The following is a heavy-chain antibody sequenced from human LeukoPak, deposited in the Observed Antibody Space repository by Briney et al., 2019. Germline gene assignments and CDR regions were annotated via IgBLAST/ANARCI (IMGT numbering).Heavy chain of an antibody. CDR1: GFTFSNAW. CDR3: ARDSGHGSGSYYNS. CDR2: IYSGGST. Sequence: PGGSLRLSCAASGFTFSNAWMSWVRQAPGKGLEWVSVIYSGGSTYYADSVKGRFTISRDNSKNTLYLQMNSLRAEDTAVYYCARDSGHGSGSYYNSWGQGTLVTVSP. J-gene: IGHJ4*02. V-gene: IGHV3-53*01. D-gene: IGHD3-10*01.